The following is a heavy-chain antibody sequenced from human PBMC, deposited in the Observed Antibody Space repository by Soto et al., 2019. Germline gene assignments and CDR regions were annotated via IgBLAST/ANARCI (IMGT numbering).Heavy chain of an antibody. Sequence: QVQLVESGGGVVQPGRSLRLSCAASGFTFSSYGMHWVRQAPGKGLEWVAVISYDGSNKYYADSVKGRFTISRDNSKNTLYLQMNSLRAEDTAVYYCATGGGDCPDWGQGTLVTVSS. V-gene: IGHV3-30*03. CDR1: GFTFSSYG. D-gene: IGHD2-21*02. CDR2: ISYDGSNK. J-gene: IGHJ4*02. CDR3: ATGGGDCPD.